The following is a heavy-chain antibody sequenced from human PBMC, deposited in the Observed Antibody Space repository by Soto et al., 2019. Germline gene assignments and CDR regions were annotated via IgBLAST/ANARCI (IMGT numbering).Heavy chain of an antibody. V-gene: IGHV1-3*01. J-gene: IGHJ6*02. CDR3: ARTVGYYYGMDV. CDR2: INAGNGNT. Sequence: QVQLVQSGAEVKKPGASVKVSCKASGYTFTSYAMHWVRQAPGQRLEWMGWINAGNGNTKYSQKFQGRVTITRDTSASTAYMELISLRSEDTAVYYCARTVGYYYGMDVCGQGTTVTVSS. D-gene: IGHD4-17*01. CDR1: GYTFTSYA.